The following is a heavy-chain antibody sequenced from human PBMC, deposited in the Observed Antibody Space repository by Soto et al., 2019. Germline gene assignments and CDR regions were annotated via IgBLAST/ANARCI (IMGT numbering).Heavy chain of an antibody. Sequence: GASVKVSCKASGYTFTGYYMHWVRQAPGQGLEWMGWINPNSGGTNYAQKFQGRVTMTRDTSISTAYMELSRLRSDDTAVYYCARATLTNRYYYYGMDVWGQGTTVTVSS. CDR1: GYTFTGYY. CDR3: ARATLTNRYYYYGMDV. CDR2: INPNSGGT. D-gene: IGHD4-4*01. J-gene: IGHJ6*02. V-gene: IGHV1-2*02.